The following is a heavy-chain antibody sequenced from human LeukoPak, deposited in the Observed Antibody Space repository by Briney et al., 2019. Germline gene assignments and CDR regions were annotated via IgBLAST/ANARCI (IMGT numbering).Heavy chain of an antibody. Sequence: GGSLRLSCAASGFTFDDYTMHWVRQAPGKGLEWVSLISWDGGSTYYADSVKGRFTISRDNSKNSLYLQMNSLRTEDTALYYCAKDSRGAIFGANIDYWGQGTLVTVSS. CDR3: AKDSRGAIFGANIDY. CDR1: GFTFDDYT. D-gene: IGHD3-3*01. CDR2: ISWDGGST. V-gene: IGHV3-43*01. J-gene: IGHJ4*02.